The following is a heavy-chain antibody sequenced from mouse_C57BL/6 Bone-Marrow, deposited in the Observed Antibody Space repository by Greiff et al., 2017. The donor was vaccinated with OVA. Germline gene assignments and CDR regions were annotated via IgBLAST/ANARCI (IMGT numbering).Heavy chain of an antibody. CDR1: GFTFSSYA. CDR2: ISDGGSYT. D-gene: IGHD1-1*01. CDR3: ARDPDGSSLFDY. Sequence: DVQLQESGGGLVKPGGSLKLSCAASGFTFSSYAMPWVRQTPEKRLEWVATISDGGSYTYYPDNVKGRFTISRDNAKNNLYLQMSHLKSEDTAMYYCARDPDGSSLFDYWGQGTTLTVSS. V-gene: IGHV5-4*01. J-gene: IGHJ2*01.